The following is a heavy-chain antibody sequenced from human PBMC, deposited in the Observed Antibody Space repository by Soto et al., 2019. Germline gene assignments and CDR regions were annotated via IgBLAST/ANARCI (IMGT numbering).Heavy chain of an antibody. CDR3: ARVSDTAMVPTSYFDY. Sequence: GESLKISCKGSGYSFTKYWIGWVRQMPGKGLEWMGIIYPGDSDTRYSPSFQGQVTISADKSISTAYLQWSSLKASDTAMYYCARVSDTAMVPTSYFDYWGQGTLVTVSS. CDR1: GYSFTKYW. V-gene: IGHV5-51*01. J-gene: IGHJ4*02. D-gene: IGHD5-18*01. CDR2: IYPGDSDT.